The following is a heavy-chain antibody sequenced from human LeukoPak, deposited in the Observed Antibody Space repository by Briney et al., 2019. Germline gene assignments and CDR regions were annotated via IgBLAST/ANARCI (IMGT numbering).Heavy chain of an antibody. CDR3: ARESGIAAALDL. CDR2: ISSSSSYI. Sequence: GGSLRLSCAASGFTLSSYSMNWVRQAPGKGLEWVSSISSSSSYIYSADSVKGRFTISRDNAKNSLYLQMNSLRAEDTAVYYCARESGIAAALDLWGQGTLVTVSS. V-gene: IGHV3-21*01. D-gene: IGHD6-13*01. J-gene: IGHJ5*02. CDR1: GFTLSSYS.